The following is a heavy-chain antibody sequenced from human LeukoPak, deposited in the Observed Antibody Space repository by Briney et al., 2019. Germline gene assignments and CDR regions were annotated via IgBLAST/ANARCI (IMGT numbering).Heavy chain of an antibody. J-gene: IGHJ6*03. CDR1: GGSISSYY. CDR3: AREVIVVVPAPDYYYYYMDV. CDR2: IYYSGST. V-gene: IGHV4-59*01. D-gene: IGHD2-2*01. Sequence: PSETLSLTCTVSGGSISSYYWSWIRQPPGKGLEWIGYIYYSGSTNYNPSLKSRVTISVDTSKNQFSLKLSSVTAADTAVYYCAREVIVVVPAPDYYYYYMDVWGKGTTVTVSS.